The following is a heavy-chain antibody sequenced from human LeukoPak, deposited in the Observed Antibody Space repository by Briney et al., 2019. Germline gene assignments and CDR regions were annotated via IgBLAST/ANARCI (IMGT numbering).Heavy chain of an antibody. Sequence: PGGSLRLSCAASGFTFSSYEMSWVRQAPGKGLEWVSVIYSGGSTYYADSVNGRFTVSRHNSKDTLYLQMNSLRAEDTAVYYCAREDTFTPFSYWGQGTLVTVSS. D-gene: IGHD5-18*01. CDR1: GFTFSSYE. CDR3: AREDTFTPFSY. V-gene: IGHV3-53*01. CDR2: IYSGGST. J-gene: IGHJ4*02.